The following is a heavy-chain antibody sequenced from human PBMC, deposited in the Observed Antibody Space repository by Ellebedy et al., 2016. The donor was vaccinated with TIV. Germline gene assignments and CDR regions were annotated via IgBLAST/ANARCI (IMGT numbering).Heavy chain of an antibody. CDR1: RYTFTTYA. J-gene: IGHJ4*02. D-gene: IGHD5-18*01. CDR3: AAALSGYSYGFDY. Sequence: AASVKVSCKASRYTFTTYAIHWVRQAPGQRLEWIGWIVVGSGNTNYAQKFQERVTITRDMSTSTAYMELSSLRSEDTAVYYCAAALSGYSYGFDYWGQGTLVTVSS. V-gene: IGHV1-58*02. CDR2: IVVGSGNT.